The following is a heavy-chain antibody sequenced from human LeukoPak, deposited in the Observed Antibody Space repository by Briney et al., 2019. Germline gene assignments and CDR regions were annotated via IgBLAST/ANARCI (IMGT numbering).Heavy chain of an antibody. CDR3: ARITIAAAINDAFDI. V-gene: IGHV4-39*07. D-gene: IGHD6-13*01. Sequence: PSETLSLTCTVSGGSISSSSYYWGWIRQPPGKGLEWIGSIYYSGSTYYNPSLKNRVTISVDTSKNQFSLKLSSVTAADTAVYYCARITIAAAINDAFDIWGQGTMVTVSS. CDR2: IYYSGST. J-gene: IGHJ3*02. CDR1: GGSISSSSYY.